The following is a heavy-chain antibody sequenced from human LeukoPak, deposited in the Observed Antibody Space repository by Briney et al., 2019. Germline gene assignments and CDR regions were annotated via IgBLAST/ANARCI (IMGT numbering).Heavy chain of an antibody. Sequence: ASVKVSCKASGYTFTGYYMHWVRQAPGQGLEWMGWINPNSGGTNYAQKFQGRVTMTRDTSISTAYMELSRLRSDDTAVYYCARAYSAYYYYGMDVWGQGTTVTASS. J-gene: IGHJ6*02. CDR1: GYTFTGYY. D-gene: IGHD3-16*01. V-gene: IGHV1-2*02. CDR3: ARAYSAYYYYGMDV. CDR2: INPNSGGT.